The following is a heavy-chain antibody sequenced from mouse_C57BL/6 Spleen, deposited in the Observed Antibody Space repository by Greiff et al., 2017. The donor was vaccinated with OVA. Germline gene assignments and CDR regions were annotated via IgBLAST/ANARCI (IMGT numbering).Heavy chain of an antibody. D-gene: IGHD2-1*01. Sequence: QVQLQQSGPELVKPGASVKISCKASGYAFSSSWMNWVKQRPGKGLEWIGRIYPGDGDTNYNGKFKGKATLTADKSSSTAYMQLSSLTSEDSAVYFCARKMGEYGKGTCFDYWGQGTTLTVSS. CDR2: IYPGDGDT. J-gene: IGHJ2*01. CDR3: ARKMGEYGKGTCFDY. V-gene: IGHV1-82*01. CDR1: GYAFSSSW.